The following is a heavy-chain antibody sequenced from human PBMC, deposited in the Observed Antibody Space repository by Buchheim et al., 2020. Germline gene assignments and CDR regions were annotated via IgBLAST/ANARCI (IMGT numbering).Heavy chain of an antibody. J-gene: IGHJ6*02. D-gene: IGHD2-15*01. Sequence: EVQLVESGGGLVKPGGSLRLSCAASGFTFSSYSMNWVRQAPGKGLEWVSSISSSSSYIYYADSVKGRFTISRDNAKNSLYLQMNSLRAEDTAVYYCARWVVVVAATPLTGYYGMDVWGQGTT. CDR1: GFTFSSYS. V-gene: IGHV3-21*01. CDR3: ARWVVVVAATPLTGYYGMDV. CDR2: ISSSSSYI.